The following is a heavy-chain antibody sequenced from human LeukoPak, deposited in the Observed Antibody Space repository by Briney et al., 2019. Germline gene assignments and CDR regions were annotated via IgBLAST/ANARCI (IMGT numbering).Heavy chain of an antibody. CDR1: GFTVSSNY. D-gene: IGHD5-18*01. CDR2: IYSDGRI. V-gene: IGHV3-53*01. CDR3: ARESGYSYGLAGFFDY. J-gene: IGHJ4*02. Sequence: GGPLRLSCAASGFTVSSNYMSWVRQAPGKGLEWVSVIYSDGRIHSADSVKGRFTISRDDSKNTLSLQMNSLRAEDTAVYYCARESGYSYGLAGFFDYWGQGTLVTVSS.